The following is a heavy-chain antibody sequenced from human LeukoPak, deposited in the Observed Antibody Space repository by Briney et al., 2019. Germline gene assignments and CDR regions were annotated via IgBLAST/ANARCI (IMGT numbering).Heavy chain of an antibody. J-gene: IGHJ4*02. D-gene: IGHD6-19*01. CDR2: IYYSGST. V-gene: IGHV4-39*01. CDR1: GGSISSSSYY. Sequence: NPSETLSLTCTVSGGSISSSSYYGGWIRQPPGKGVEWIGSIYYSGSTYYNPSLKSRVTISVDTSKNQFSLRLSSVTAADTAVYYCARRPYTSGWYYYFDYGGQGTLVTVSS. CDR3: ARRPYTSGWYYYFDY.